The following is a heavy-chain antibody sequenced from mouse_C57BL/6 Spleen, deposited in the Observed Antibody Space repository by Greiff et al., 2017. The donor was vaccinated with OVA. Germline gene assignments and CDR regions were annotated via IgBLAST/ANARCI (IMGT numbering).Heavy chain of an antibody. CDR1: GFTFSSYT. J-gene: IGHJ3*01. CDR3: ARHVDSSGYPPWFAY. CDR2: ISGGGGNT. Sequence: EVQGVESGGGLVKPGGSLKLSCAASGFTFSSYTMSWVRQTPEKRLEWVATISGGGGNTYYPDSVKGRFTISRDNAKNTLYLQMSSLRSEDTALYYCARHVDSSGYPPWFAYWGQGTLVTVSA. D-gene: IGHD3-2*02. V-gene: IGHV5-9*01.